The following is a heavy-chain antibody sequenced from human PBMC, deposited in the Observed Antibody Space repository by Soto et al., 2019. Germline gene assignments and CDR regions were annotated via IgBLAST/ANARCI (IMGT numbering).Heavy chain of an antibody. CDR3: ARPLWRDDYNWGYFDL. Sequence: QVQLVESGGGVVQPGRSLRLSCAASGFTCSSYAMHWVRQGPGKGLEWMAVISYDGSNKYYADSVKGRFTISRDNSKNTLYLQMNSLRLEDTAVYYCARPLWRDDYNWGYFDLWGRGTLVTVSS. CDR1: GFTCSSYA. V-gene: IGHV3-30-3*01. CDR2: ISYDGSNK. J-gene: IGHJ2*01. D-gene: IGHD4-4*01.